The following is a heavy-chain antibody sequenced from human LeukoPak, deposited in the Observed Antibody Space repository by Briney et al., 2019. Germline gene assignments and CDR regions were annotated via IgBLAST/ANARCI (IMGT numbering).Heavy chain of an antibody. CDR2: VRSGGST. CDR3: AREGSGRTAYNDGLDV. D-gene: IGHD3-10*01. CDR1: GFTVSSSY. J-gene: IGHJ3*01. V-gene: IGHV3-53*01. Sequence: GGSLRLSCAASGFTVSSSYMTWVRQAPGKGLEWVSVVRSGGSTVYADSVKGRFTISRDNSKNTLYLQLNSLRAEDTAVYYCAREGSGRTAYNDGLDVWGQGTMVTVSS.